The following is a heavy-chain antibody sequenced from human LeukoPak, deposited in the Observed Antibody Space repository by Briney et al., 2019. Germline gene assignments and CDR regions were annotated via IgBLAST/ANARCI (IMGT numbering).Heavy chain of an antibody. CDR1: GYTFTSHG. D-gene: IGHD1-26*01. J-gene: IGHJ6*03. CDR2: ISAYNGYT. CDR3: ARVNMVGPILEDYYFYMDV. V-gene: IGHV1-18*01. Sequence: ASVKVSCKASGYTFTSHGFSWVRQAPGQGLEWMGWISAYNGYTYNSQKFQGRVTMTTDTSTTTAYMELRSLKSDDTAVYYCARVNMVGPILEDYYFYMDVWGKGTAVTVSS.